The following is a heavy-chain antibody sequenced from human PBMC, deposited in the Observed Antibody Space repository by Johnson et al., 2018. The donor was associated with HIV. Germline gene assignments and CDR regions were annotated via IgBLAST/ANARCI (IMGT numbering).Heavy chain of an antibody. D-gene: IGHD1-26*01. J-gene: IGHJ3*02. CDR3: AKDRSMEDAFDI. CDR1: GFTFSSYA. V-gene: IGHV3-64*01. CDR2: ISSNGGST. Sequence: VQLVESGGGLVQPGGSLRLSCAASGFTFSSYAMHWVRQAPGKGLEYVSAISSNGGSTYYANSVKGRFTISRDNSKNTLYLQMNSLRAEDTAVYYCAKDRSMEDAFDIWGQGTMVIVSS.